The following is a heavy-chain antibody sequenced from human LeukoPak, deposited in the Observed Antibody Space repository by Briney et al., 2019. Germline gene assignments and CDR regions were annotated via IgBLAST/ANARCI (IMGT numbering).Heavy chain of an antibody. J-gene: IGHJ4*02. CDR1: GGSISNYY. CDR3: ATVRTGYYSVQPDY. Sequence: SETLSLTCTVSGGSISNYYWTWIRQPPGKGLEWIGYIYYSGSTNYNPSLKSRVTMSVDTSKNQFSLKLSSVTAADTAVYYCATVRTGYYSVQPDYWGQGTLITVSS. D-gene: IGHD3/OR15-3a*01. CDR2: IYYSGST. V-gene: IGHV4-59*01.